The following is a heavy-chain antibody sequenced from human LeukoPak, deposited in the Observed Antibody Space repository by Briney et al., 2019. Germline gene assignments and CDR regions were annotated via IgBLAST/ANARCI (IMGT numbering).Heavy chain of an antibody. CDR3: ARGPLPSYYDFWSPYDY. D-gene: IGHD3-3*01. J-gene: IGHJ4*02. Sequence: ASVKVSCKASGYTFTSYGISWVRQAPGQGLEWMGWISAYNGNTNYAQKLQGRVTMTTDTSTSTAYMELRSLRSDDTAVYYCARGPLPSYYDFWSPYDYWGQGTLVTVSS. CDR2: ISAYNGNT. CDR1: GYTFTSYG. V-gene: IGHV1-18*01.